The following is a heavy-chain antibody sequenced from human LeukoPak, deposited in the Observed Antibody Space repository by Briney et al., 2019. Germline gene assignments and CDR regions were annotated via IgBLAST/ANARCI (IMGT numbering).Heavy chain of an antibody. Sequence: SETLSLTCTVSGGSISSYYWSWIRQPPGKGLEWIGYIYYSGSTYYNPSLKSRVTISVDTSKNQFSLKLSSVTAADTAVYYCARSEDIVGQQYYYGMDVWGQGTTVTVSS. CDR1: GGSISSYY. CDR2: IYYSGST. D-gene: IGHD5-12*01. CDR3: ARSEDIVGQQYYYGMDV. V-gene: IGHV4-59*12. J-gene: IGHJ6*02.